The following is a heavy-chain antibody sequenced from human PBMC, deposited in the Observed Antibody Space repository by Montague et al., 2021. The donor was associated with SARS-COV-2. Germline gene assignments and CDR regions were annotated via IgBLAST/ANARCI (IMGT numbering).Heavy chain of an antibody. J-gene: IGHJ6*02. V-gene: IGHV4-30-2*06. CDR2: IYQSGXA. Sequence: TLSLTCVVSGGSVSSGDYSWSWIRQSPGKGLEWIGYIYQSGXAXYXXXXKXRVTISIDTSNNQFSLKLRSVTAADTAVYYCAREAWFGDKTSASEYYGMDVWGQGTTVTVSS. CDR3: AREAWFGDKTSASEYYGMDV. D-gene: IGHD3-10*01. CDR1: GGSVSSGDYS.